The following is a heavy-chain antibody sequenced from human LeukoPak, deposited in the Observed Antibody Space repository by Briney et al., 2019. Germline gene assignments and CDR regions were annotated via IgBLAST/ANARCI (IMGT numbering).Heavy chain of an antibody. CDR3: ARRPRGDGYSAGAFDI. CDR1: GGSFSGYY. V-gene: IGHV4-59*01. J-gene: IGHJ3*02. Sequence: SETLSLTCAVYGGSFSGYYWSWIRQPPGKGLEWIGYIYYSGSTNYNPSLKSRVTISLDTSKNQFSLKLNSVTDADTAIYYCARRPRGDGYSAGAFDIWGQGTMVTVSS. CDR2: IYYSGST. D-gene: IGHD5-24*01.